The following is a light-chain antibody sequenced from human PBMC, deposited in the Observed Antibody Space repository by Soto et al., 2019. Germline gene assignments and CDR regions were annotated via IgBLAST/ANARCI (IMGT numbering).Light chain of an antibody. CDR1: QSVLYSSNNKNY. Sequence: DIVMTQSRDSVSVSLGERATINCKSSQSVLYSSNNKNYLAWYQQRPGQPPKLLIYWASTRESGVPDRFSGSGSGTDFTLTISNLQAEDVAVYSCQQYYTAPSTFGQGTKVEIK. CDR2: WAS. V-gene: IGKV4-1*01. CDR3: QQYYTAPST. J-gene: IGKJ1*01.